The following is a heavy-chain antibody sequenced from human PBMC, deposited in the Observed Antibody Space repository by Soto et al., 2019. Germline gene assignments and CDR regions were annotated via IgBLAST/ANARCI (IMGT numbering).Heavy chain of an antibody. V-gene: IGHV1-24*01. CDR1: GYTLTELS. CDR3: ATEGPGGGLFDP. D-gene: IGHD3-16*01. J-gene: IGHJ5*02. CDR2: FDPEDGET. Sequence: GASVKVSCKVSGYTLTELSMHWVRQAPGKGREWMGGFDPEDGETIYAQKFQGRVTMTEDTSTDTAYMELSSLRSEDTAVYYCATEGPGGGLFDPWGQGXLVTVYS.